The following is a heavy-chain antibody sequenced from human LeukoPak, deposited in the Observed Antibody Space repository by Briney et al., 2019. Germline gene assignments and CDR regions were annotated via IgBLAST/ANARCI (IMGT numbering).Heavy chain of an antibody. J-gene: IGHJ4*02. Sequence: GGSLRLSCAASGFTFSSHSMNWVRQAPGQGLEWVSSISRGGSDKFYADSVKHRFTISRDNAKSSLYLQMNSLRAEDTAVYYCTREVSTTNGDLDYWGQGTPVTVSS. D-gene: IGHD4-17*01. CDR2: ISRGGSDK. CDR3: TREVSTTNGDLDY. CDR1: GFTFSSHS. V-gene: IGHV3-21*01.